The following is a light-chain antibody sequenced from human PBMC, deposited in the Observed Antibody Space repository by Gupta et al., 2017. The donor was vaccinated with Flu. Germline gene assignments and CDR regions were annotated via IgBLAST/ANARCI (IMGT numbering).Light chain of an antibody. V-gene: IGKV1-5*03. CDR3: QRYDTFPNS. CDR1: QNVDRW. CDR2: ETS. J-gene: IGKJ2*03. Sequence: DNQMPQSPSTLSASAGDRVTITCRASQNVDRWLAWYQQRPGRAPKLLIYETSNLESGVPSRFSGSGSRTEFTLTISSLQPDDFATYFCQRYDTFPNSFGQGTKVEIK.